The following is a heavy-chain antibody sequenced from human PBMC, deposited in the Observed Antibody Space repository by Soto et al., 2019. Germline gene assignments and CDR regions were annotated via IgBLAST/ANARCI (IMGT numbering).Heavy chain of an antibody. J-gene: IGHJ6*02. CDR3: ARGAVISITIFGVVITDNYGMHX. Sequence: WALGLSSSASGFTFSSYSMNWVRQAPGKGLEGVSSIISNISYIYYADSVKGRLTISRDNAKTSLYLQMNSLRAEDTDVYYCARGAVISITIFGVVITDNYGMHXWGQVTTVTVS. V-gene: IGHV3-21*01. D-gene: IGHD3-3*01. CDR1: GFTFSSYS. CDR2: IISNISYI.